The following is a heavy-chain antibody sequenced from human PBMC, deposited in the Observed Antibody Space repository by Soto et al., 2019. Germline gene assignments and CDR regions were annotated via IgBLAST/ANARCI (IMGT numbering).Heavy chain of an antibody. D-gene: IGHD3-3*01. CDR1: GFTFSSYE. CDR2: ISSSGSTI. V-gene: IGHV3-48*03. Sequence: PGGSLRLSCAASGFTFSSYEMNWVRQAPGKGLEWVSYISSSGSTIYYADSVKGRFTISRDNAKNSLYLQMNRLRAEDTAVYYCARDLYRYDFWSGYYYYGMDVWGQGTTVTVSS. CDR3: ARDLYRYDFWSGYYYYGMDV. J-gene: IGHJ6*02.